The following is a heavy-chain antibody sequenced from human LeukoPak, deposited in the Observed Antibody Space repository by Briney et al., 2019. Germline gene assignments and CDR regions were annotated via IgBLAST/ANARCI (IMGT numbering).Heavy chain of an antibody. CDR3: AREYGSGTPYYYYGMDV. J-gene: IGHJ6*02. V-gene: IGHV1-2*02. CDR1: GYTFTGYC. CDR2: INPNSGGT. D-gene: IGHD3-10*01. Sequence: ASVKVSCKASGYTFTGYCMHWVRQAPGQGLEWMGWINPNSGGTNYAQKFQGRVTMTRDTSISTAYMELSRLRSDDTAVYYCAREYGSGTPYYYYGMDVWGQGTTVTVSS.